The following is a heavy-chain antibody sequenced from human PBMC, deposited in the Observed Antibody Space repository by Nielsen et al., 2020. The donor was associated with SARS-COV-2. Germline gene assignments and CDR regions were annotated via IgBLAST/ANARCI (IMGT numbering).Heavy chain of an antibody. V-gene: IGHV4-59*12. J-gene: IGHJ6*02. CDR3: ASQRDCSSTSCYGGLYYYYYGMDV. CDR1: GGSISSYY. CDR2: IYYSGST. D-gene: IGHD2-2*01. Sequence: SETLSLTCTVSGGSISSYYWSWIRQPPGKGLEWIGYIYYSGSTNYNPSLKSRVTISVDTSKNQFSLKLSSVTAADTAVYYCASQRDCSSTSCYGGLYYYYYGMDVWGQGTTVTVSS.